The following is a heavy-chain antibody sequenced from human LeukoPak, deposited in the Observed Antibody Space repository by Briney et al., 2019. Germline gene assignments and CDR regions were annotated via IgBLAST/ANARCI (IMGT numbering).Heavy chain of an antibody. CDR2: IKSKTDGGTT. V-gene: IGHV3-15*01. CDR3: TSSGDHYDFWSGYYTDFDY. D-gene: IGHD3-3*01. CDR1: GFTFSNAW. Sequence: GGSLRLSCAASGFTFSNAWMSWVRQAPGKGLEWVGRIKSKTDGGTTDYAAPVKGRFTISRDDSKNTPYLQMNSLKTEDTAVYYCTSSGDHYDFWSGYYTDFDYWGQGTLVTVS. J-gene: IGHJ4*02.